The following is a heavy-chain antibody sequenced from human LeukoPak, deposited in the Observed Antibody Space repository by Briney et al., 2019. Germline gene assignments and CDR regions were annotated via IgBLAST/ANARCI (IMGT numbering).Heavy chain of an antibody. D-gene: IGHD2-8*01. CDR1: GFTFSSYG. V-gene: IGHV3-30*18. CDR3: AKEGTRMASSYFDY. Sequence: PGGSLRLSCAVSGFTFSSYGMHWVRQAPGKGLEWVAVISYDGSNKYYVDSVKGRFTISRDNSDNTLYLQMNSLRDEDTAMYYCAKEGTRMASSYFDYWGQGTLITVSS. J-gene: IGHJ4*02. CDR2: ISYDGSNK.